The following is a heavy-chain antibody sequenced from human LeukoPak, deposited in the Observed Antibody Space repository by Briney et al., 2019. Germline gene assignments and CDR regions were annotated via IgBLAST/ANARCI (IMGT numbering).Heavy chain of an antibody. J-gene: IGHJ4*02. V-gene: IGHV3-66*02. CDR3: ARGFFNFED. D-gene: IGHD3-3*01. Sequence: GGSLRLSCAASGFSVGGYYMSWVRQAPGRGLEWVSVIYSGGDTSYADSVKGRFTVSRDNAKNTVDLHMNGLRPEDTAFYYCARGFFNFEDWGRGTLVTVSS. CDR1: GFSVGGYY. CDR2: IYSGGDT.